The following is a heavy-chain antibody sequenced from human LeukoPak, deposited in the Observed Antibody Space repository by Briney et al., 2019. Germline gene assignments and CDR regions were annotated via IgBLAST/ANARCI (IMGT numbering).Heavy chain of an antibody. CDR3: ARDSGTEVPSAGIVLGWFDP. Sequence: KASETLSLTCSASGGSMNTTLYYWAWVRQPPGKGLEWIGSIYYNGKTYYNPSLKSRLTISVDMSKSRFSLELTSVTAADTAFYYCARDSGTEVPSAGIVLGWFDPWGQGILVTVSS. D-gene: IGHD5/OR15-5a*01. J-gene: IGHJ5*02. CDR2: IYYNGKT. CDR1: GGSMNTTLYY. V-gene: IGHV4-39*02.